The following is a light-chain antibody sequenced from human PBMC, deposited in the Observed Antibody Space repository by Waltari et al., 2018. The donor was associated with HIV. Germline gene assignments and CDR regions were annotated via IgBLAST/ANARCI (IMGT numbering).Light chain of an antibody. Sequence: IVLTQSPGTLSLFPGERATLSCRASQSISSTYLAWSQQKPGQPPRLLIFDASTRATGIPDRFSASGSETDFTLTISRLEPEDFAVYYCQQYRSSPRTFGQGTKVEIK. V-gene: IGKV3-20*01. CDR1: QSISSTY. CDR3: QQYRSSPRT. CDR2: DAS. J-gene: IGKJ1*01.